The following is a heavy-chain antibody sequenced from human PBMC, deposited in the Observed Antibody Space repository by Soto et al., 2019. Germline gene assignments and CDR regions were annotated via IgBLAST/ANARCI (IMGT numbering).Heavy chain of an antibody. J-gene: IGHJ4*02. CDR1: GFTFSSYG. CDR2: ISYDGSNK. D-gene: IGHD5-18*01. CDR3: AKERDPYSYGLLPPNY. Sequence: GGSLRLSCAASGFTFSSYGMHWVRQAPGKGLEWVAVISYDGSNKYYADSVKGRFTISRDNSKNTLYLQMNSLRAEDTAVYYCAKERDPYSYGLLPPNYWGQGTLVTVSS. V-gene: IGHV3-30*18.